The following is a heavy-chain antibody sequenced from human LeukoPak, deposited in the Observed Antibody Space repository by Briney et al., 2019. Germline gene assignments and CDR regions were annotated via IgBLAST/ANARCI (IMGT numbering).Heavy chain of an antibody. D-gene: IGHD3-10*01. V-gene: IGHV4-59*01. CDR2: VSSNEGT. CDR3: ARVRSYYGSVTGKSYYFDY. Sequence: PSETPSLTCTVSGGSISTYHWGWIRQPPGKGLEWIGYVSSNEGTNYNPSLKSRVTILVDTSKNQFSLKLSSVTAADTAVYYCARVRSYYGSVTGKSYYFDYRGQGTLVTVSS. CDR1: GGSISTYH. J-gene: IGHJ4*02.